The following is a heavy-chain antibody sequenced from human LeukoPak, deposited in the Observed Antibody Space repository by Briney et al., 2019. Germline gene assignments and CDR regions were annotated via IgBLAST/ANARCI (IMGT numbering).Heavy chain of an antibody. D-gene: IGHD3-10*01. CDR1: GFTFSTFG. CDR2: IRYDGSDK. V-gene: IGHV3-30*02. J-gene: IGHJ4*02. CDR3: AKDTGSGSYSIYTYYFDY. Sequence: PGGSLILSCAASGFTFSTFGMHWVRQAPGKGLEWVAFIRYDGSDKYYGDSVKGRFTISRDNSKNTLYLQMNSLRPEDTAVYYCAKDTGSGSYSIYTYYFDYWGQGTLVTVSS.